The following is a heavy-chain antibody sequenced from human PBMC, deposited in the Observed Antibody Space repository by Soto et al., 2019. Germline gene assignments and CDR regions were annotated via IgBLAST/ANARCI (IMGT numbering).Heavy chain of an antibody. V-gene: IGHV4-34*01. CDR3: ARVRTEYAGLDY. D-gene: IGHD2-2*01. J-gene: IGHJ4*02. CDR1: GGSFSGFS. Sequence: SETLSLTCAVYGGSFSGFSWSWVRQPPGKGLEWIGEIHRGGSTNYNPSLKSRVTISVDTSKNQFSLRLTSVTAADTAVYFCARVRTEYAGLDYWGQGTLVTVSS. CDR2: IHRGGST.